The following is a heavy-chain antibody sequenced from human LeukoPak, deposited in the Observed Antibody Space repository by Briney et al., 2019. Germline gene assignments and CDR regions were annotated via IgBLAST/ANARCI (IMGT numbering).Heavy chain of an antibody. Sequence: ESGPALVKPTQTLTLTCSFSGFSLTNYGMCVSWIRQSPGKPLEWLARIDWGGDEWFTTSLKTRLSISKDTSKNQVVLTMTNMDPADTATYYCARDQMTDMVLGIFDYWGQGTLVTVSS. CDR2: IDWGGDE. J-gene: IGHJ4*02. CDR1: GFSLTNYGMC. V-gene: IGHV2-70*11. CDR3: ARDQMTDMVLGIFDY. D-gene: IGHD5-18*01.